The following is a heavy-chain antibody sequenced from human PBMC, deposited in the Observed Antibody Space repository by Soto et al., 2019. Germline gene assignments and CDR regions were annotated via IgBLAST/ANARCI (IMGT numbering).Heavy chain of an antibody. Sequence: GSGQFSFKASGYTFTRYGISWLRQAPGQGLEWMGWISAYNGNRNYAQKLQGRVTMTTDTSTSTAYMELRSLRSDDTAVYYCARDFGIIAVAATAFHIWGQGTMVTVSS. CDR3: ARDFGIIAVAATAFHI. CDR2: ISAYNGNR. CDR1: GYTFTRYG. J-gene: IGHJ3*02. V-gene: IGHV1-18*04. D-gene: IGHD6-19*01.